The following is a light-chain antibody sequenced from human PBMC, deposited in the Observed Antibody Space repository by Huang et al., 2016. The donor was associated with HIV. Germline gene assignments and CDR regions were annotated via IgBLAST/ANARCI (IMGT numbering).Light chain of an antibody. Sequence: EIVMTQSPLPLPVTPGEPASSSCRSSQSLLHSNGYNYLDWYLQKPGQSPQLLIYLGSNRASGVPDRFSGSGSGTDFTLKINRVEAEDVGVYYCMQALQTPLTFGGGTNVEIK. V-gene: IGKV2-28*01. CDR2: LGS. CDR3: MQALQTPLT. J-gene: IGKJ4*01. CDR1: QSLLHSNGYNY.